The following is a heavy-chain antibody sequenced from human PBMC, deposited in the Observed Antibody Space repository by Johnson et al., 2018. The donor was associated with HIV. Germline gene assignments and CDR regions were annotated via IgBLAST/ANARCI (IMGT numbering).Heavy chain of an antibody. CDR3: ARLKNGAFDI. D-gene: IGHD2-8*01. Sequence: VQLVESGGGLIQPGGSLRLSCAASGFTVSSNYMSWVRQAPGKGLEWVSIIYSDGSTYFADSVKGRFPISRDNSKNTLFLQMNSLRVEDTAVYYCARLKNGAFDIWGQGTMFTVSS. CDR1: GFTVSSNY. CDR2: IYSDGST. V-gene: IGHV3-53*01. J-gene: IGHJ3*02.